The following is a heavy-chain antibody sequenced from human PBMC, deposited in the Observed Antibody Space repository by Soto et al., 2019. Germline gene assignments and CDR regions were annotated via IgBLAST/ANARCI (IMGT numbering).Heavy chain of an antibody. CDR1: GFSLSTSGVG. D-gene: IGHD3-9*01. CDR2: IYWDDDK. J-gene: IGHJ5*01. V-gene: IGHV2-5*02. CDR3: AHRACASGYEWLDS. Sequence: QITLKESGPTLVKPTQTLTLTCTFSGFSLSTSGVGVGWIRQPPGKALEWLALIYWDDDKRYSPSLQSRHTITKETSKIPVGLTRTNTDPLDTATYYCAHRACASGYEWLDSEGQGTLVIV.